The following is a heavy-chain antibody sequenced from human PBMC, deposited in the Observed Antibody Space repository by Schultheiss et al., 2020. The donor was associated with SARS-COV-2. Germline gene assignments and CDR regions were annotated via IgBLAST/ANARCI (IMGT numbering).Heavy chain of an antibody. D-gene: IGHD1-26*01. CDR2: ISGSSSYI. V-gene: IGHV3-21*01. CDR1: GFTFSSYA. CDR3: AATGSYYGLAPGLIGLDAFDI. Sequence: GESLKISCAASGFTFSSYAMNWVRQAPGKGLEWVSSISGSSSYIYYADSLMGRFTISRDNAKNSLYLQMNSLRAEDTAVYYCAATGSYYGLAPGLIGLDAFDIWGQGTMVTVSS. J-gene: IGHJ3*02.